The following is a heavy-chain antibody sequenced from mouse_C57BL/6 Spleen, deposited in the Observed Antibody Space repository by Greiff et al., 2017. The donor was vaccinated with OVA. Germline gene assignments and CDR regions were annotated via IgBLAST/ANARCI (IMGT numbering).Heavy chain of an antibody. CDR3: ARGDYGSSYPSAY. D-gene: IGHD1-1*01. CDR2: IDPSDSYT. V-gene: IGHV1-50*01. Sequence: QVQLQQPGAELVKPGASVKLSCKASGYTFTSYWMQWVKQRPGQGLEWIGEIDPSDSYTNYNQKFKGKATLTVDTSSSTAYMQLSSLTSEDSAVYYCARGDYGSSYPSAYWGQGTLVTVSA. J-gene: IGHJ3*01. CDR1: GYTFTSYW.